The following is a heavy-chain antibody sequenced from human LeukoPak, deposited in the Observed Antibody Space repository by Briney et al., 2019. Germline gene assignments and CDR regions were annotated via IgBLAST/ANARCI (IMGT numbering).Heavy chain of an antibody. CDR1: GGSISSYY. Sequence: SETLSLTCTVSGGSISSYYWSWIRQPPGKGLEGIGHIYYSGSTNYNPSLKSRVTISVDTSKNQFSLKLNSVTAADTAVYYCARRRYYGDYVGGFDYWGQGTLVTVSS. CDR2: IYYSGST. CDR3: ARRRYYGDYVGGFDY. D-gene: IGHD4-17*01. J-gene: IGHJ4*02. V-gene: IGHV4-59*08.